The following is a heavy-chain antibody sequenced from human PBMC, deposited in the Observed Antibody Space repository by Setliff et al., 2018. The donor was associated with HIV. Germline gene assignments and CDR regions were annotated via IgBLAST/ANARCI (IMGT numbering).Heavy chain of an antibody. CDR3: ARVGPGHRDGKIYDTFDI. V-gene: IGHV5-10-1*01. Sequence: PGESLKISCMGSGYSFTTYWITWVRQMPGKGLEWMGRIDPSDSYTDYSQSFHGHVTLSVDRSINTAYLQWSSLKASDTAMYYCARVGPGHRDGKIYDTFDIWGQGTRVTVSS. CDR2: IDPSDSYT. D-gene: IGHD5-12*01. CDR1: GYSFTTYW. J-gene: IGHJ3*02.